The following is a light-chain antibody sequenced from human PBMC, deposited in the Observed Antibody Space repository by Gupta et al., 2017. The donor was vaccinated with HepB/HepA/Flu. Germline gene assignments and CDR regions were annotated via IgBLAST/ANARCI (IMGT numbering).Light chain of an antibody. CDR1: SSDVGVYDD. CDR3: CSYAGSYTKV. V-gene: IGLV2-11*01. CDR2: DVS. Sequence: QSALTQPRSVSGSPGQSVTISCTGTSSDVGVYDDVSWYQQLPGKAPKVMIYDVSKRPSGVPDRFSGSKSGNTASLTISGLQAEDEADYYCCSYAGSYTKVFGGGTKLTVL. J-gene: IGLJ2*01.